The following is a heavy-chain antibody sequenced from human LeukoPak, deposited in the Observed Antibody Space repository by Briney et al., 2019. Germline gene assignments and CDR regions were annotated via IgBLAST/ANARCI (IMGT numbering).Heavy chain of an antibody. CDR1: GFTFSSYG. CDR3: AKVSAGIAAAGIDY. Sequence: PGGSLRLSCATSGFTFSSYGFHWVRQVPGKGLEWVAAIWYDGSQEYYADSVKGRFTISRDTSKNTLYLQMNSLRAEDTAVYYCAKVSAGIAAAGIDYWGQGTLVTVSS. V-gene: IGHV3-33*06. J-gene: IGHJ4*02. CDR2: IWYDGSQE. D-gene: IGHD6-13*01.